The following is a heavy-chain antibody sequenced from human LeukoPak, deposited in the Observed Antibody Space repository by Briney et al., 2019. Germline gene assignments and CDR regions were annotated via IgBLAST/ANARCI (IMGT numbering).Heavy chain of an antibody. J-gene: IGHJ5*02. Sequence: GGSLRLSCAASGFTFSSYEMNWVRQAPGRGLEWVSYISSSGSTIYYADSVKGRFTISRDNAKNSLYLQMNSLRAEDTAVYYCARDSYSSSWAPDDPWGQGTLVTVSS. D-gene: IGHD6-13*01. CDR2: ISSSGSTI. CDR3: ARDSYSSSWAPDDP. CDR1: GFTFSSYE. V-gene: IGHV3-48*03.